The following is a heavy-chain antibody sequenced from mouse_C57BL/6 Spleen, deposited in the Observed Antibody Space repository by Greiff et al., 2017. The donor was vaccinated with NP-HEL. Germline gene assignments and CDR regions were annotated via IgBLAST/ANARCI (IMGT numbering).Heavy chain of an antibody. CDR2: IYPGDGDT. CDR3: SATVLATSDY. CDR1: GYAFSSSW. J-gene: IGHJ2*01. D-gene: IGHD1-1*01. Sequence: QVQLKESGPELVKPGASVKISCKASGYAFSSSWMNWVKQRPGKGLEWIEQIYPGDGDTNYNGKMKGQATLTEDKTSSTDYMQLSSLTSEDSAVYCGSATVLATSDYWGQGITLTASS. V-gene: IGHV1-82*01.